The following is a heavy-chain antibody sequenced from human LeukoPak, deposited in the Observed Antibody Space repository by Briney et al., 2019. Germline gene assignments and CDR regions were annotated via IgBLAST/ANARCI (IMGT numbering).Heavy chain of an antibody. Sequence: PGGSLRLSCAASGFTFRSYWMHWVRQAPGRGLVWVSRINSDGSTTTYADSVKGRVTISRDNAKNTLYLQMNRQRAEDTAVYYCARALQWELYDYWGQGALLTVSS. CDR3: ARALQWELYDY. CDR1: GFTFRSYW. CDR2: INSDGSTT. D-gene: IGHD1-26*01. J-gene: IGHJ4*02. V-gene: IGHV3-74*01.